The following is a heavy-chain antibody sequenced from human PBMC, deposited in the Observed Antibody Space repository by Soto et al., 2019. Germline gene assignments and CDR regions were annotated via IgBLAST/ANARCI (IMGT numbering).Heavy chain of an antibody. D-gene: IGHD6-13*01. CDR2: IYYSGST. J-gene: IGHJ5*02. CDR1: GGSISSYY. V-gene: IGHV4-59*01. Sequence: SETLSLTCTVSGGSISSYYWSWIRQPPGKGLEWIGYIYYSGSTNYNPSLKSRVTISVGTSKNQFSLKLSSVTAADTAVYYCARAAAGKYNWLDPWGQGTLVTVSS. CDR3: ARAAAGKYNWLDP.